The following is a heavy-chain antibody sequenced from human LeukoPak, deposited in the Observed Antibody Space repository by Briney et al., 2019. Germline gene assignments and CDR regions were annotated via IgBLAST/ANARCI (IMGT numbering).Heavy chain of an antibody. CDR3: ARLGLLWFGELAPPYYYYYGMDV. J-gene: IGHJ6*02. CDR2: IYYSGST. CDR1: GGSISSSSYY. D-gene: IGHD3-10*01. V-gene: IGHV4-39*01. Sequence: SETLSLTCTVSGGSISSSSYYWGWIRQPPGKGLEWIGSIYYSGSTYYNPSLKSRVTISVDTSKNQFSLKLSSVTAADTAVYCCARLGLLWFGELAPPYYYYYGMDVWGQGTTVTVSS.